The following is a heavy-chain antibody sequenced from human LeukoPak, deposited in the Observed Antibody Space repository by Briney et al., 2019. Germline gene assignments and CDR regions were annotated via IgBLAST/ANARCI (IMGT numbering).Heavy chain of an antibody. CDR1: GGSFSSGGYY. V-gene: IGHV4-31*03. CDR2: IDYRGST. CDR3: AREDWESYHFDY. D-gene: IGHD3/OR15-3a*01. Sequence: SETLSLTCTVSGGSFSSGGYYWSWIRQHPGKGLEWIGYIDYRGSTYYNPSLKSRVIISVDTSKTQFSLKLSSVTAADTAVYYCAREDWESYHFDYWGQGTLVTVSS. J-gene: IGHJ4*02.